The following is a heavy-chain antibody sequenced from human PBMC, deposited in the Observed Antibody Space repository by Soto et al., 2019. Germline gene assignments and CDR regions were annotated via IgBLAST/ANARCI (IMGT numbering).Heavy chain of an antibody. CDR1: GFSFNAYN. CDR3: ATIGDGAGFDM. CDR2: ISASGHQI. D-gene: IGHD4-17*01. J-gene: IGHJ3*02. V-gene: IGHV3-21*06. Sequence: EVQLVESGGGLVMPEESLRLSCAASGFSFNAYNMKWVRQAPGKGLEWVSSISASGHQIFYADSVRGRFTIFRDNSKNSFVLQMNSLRAEDTAMYHCATIGDGAGFDMWGLGTAVTVSS.